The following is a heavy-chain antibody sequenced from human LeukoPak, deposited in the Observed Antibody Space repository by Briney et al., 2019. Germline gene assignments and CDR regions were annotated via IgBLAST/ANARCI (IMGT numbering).Heavy chain of an antibody. CDR2: IYSGGST. D-gene: IGHD6-13*01. J-gene: IGHJ4*02. CDR1: GFTVSSNY. CDR3: ARDIAAAGTYDY. Sequence: GGSLRLSCAASGFTVSSNYMSWVRQAPGKGLEWVSVIYSGGSTYYADSVKGRFTISRDNSKNTLYPQMNSLRAEDTAVYYCARDIAAAGTYDYWGQGTLVTVSS. V-gene: IGHV3-66*01.